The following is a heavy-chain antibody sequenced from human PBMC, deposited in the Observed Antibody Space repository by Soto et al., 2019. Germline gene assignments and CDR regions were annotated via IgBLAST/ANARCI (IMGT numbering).Heavy chain of an antibody. D-gene: IGHD6-19*01. V-gene: IGHV4-59*01. CDR2: IYYSGST. Sequence: SETLSLTCTVSGGSISSYYWSWIRQPPGKGLEWIGYIYYSGSTNYNPSLKSRVTISVDTSKNQFSLKLSSVTAADTAVYYCARDTGSGWSGGYYYYGMDVWGQRTTVTVSS. CDR1: GGSISSYY. CDR3: ARDTGSGWSGGYYYYGMDV. J-gene: IGHJ6*02.